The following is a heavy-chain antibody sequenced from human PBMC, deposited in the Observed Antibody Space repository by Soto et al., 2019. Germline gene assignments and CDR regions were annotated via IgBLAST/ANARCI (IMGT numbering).Heavy chain of an antibody. CDR1: GGSISSSSYY. J-gene: IGHJ6*04. CDR2: IYYSGST. Sequence: SETLSLTCTVSGGSISSSSYYWGWIRQPPGKGLEWIGSIYYSGSTYYNPSLKSRVTISVDTSKNQFSLKLSSVTAADTAVYSFARRVCTNGVGGVGDYGMDVGGKETRVTV. CDR3: ARRVCTNGVGGVGDYGMDV. D-gene: IGHD2-8*01. V-gene: IGHV4-39*01.